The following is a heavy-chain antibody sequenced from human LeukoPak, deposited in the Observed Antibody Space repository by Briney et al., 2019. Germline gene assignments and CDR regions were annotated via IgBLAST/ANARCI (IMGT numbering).Heavy chain of an antibody. CDR1: GGSISSYY. D-gene: IGHD2-21*02. CDR3: AWGDSCYFDY. CDR2: IYTSGSS. J-gene: IGHJ4*02. Sequence: SETLSLTCTVSGGSISSYYWTWIRQPAGKGLEWIGRIYTSGSSNYNPSLKSRVTISLDTSKNQFSLKLSSVTVADTAVYYCAWGDSCYFDYWGQGTLVTVSS. V-gene: IGHV4-4*07.